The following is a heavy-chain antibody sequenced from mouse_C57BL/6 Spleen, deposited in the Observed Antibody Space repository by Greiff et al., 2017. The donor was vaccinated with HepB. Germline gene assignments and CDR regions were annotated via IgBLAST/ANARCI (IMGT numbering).Heavy chain of an antibody. CDR2: IYPGDGDT. Sequence: VQLQQSGPELVKPGASVKISCKASGYAFSSSWMNWVKQRPGKGLEWIGRIYPGDGDTNYNGKFKGKATLTADISSSTAYMQLSSLTSEDSAVYFCAREGALGHFDYWGQGTTLTVSS. D-gene: IGHD4-1*01. CDR1: GYAFSSSW. CDR3: AREGALGHFDY. J-gene: IGHJ2*01. V-gene: IGHV1-82*01.